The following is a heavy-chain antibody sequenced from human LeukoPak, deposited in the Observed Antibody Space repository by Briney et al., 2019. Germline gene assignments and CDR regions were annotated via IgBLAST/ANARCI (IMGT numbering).Heavy chain of an antibody. CDR2: ISSSSTI. V-gene: IGHV3-48*01. D-gene: IGHD3-3*01. Sequence: TGGSLRLSCAASGFTFSSYSMNWVRQAPGKGLEWVSSISSSSTIYYADSVKGRITISRGNAKNSLYLQRNSLRAGDTAVYYCAKNLRYYDFWSGPGYWGQGTLVTVSS. CDR1: GFTFSSYS. CDR3: AKNLRYYDFWSGPGY. J-gene: IGHJ4*02.